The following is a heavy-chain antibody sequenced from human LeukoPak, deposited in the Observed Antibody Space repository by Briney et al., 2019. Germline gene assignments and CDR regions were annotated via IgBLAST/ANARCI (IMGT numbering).Heavy chain of an antibody. CDR3: AIEAGYDFWSGCCIGNNESDY. V-gene: IGHV4-30-4*08. D-gene: IGHD3-3*01. Sequence: PSETLSLTCTVSGGSISTGDYYWSWIRQPPGKGLEWIGYIYYSGSTYYNPSLKSRLTISVDTSKNQFSLKLSSVTAADTVVYYCAIEAGYDFWSGCCIGNNESDYWGQGTLVTVSS. CDR2: IYYSGST. J-gene: IGHJ4*02. CDR1: GGSISTGDYY.